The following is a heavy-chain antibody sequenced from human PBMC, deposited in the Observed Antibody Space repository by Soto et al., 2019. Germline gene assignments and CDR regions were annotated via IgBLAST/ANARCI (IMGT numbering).Heavy chain of an antibody. D-gene: IGHD3-22*01. Sequence: ASVKVSCKASGHSLNKYDINWVRQAPGQGLEWMGWVNPNSGETGFAQKFQGRITMTRNTSINTVYMELRSLRSDDTAVYFCYDTGGPGGQGTLVTVSS. J-gene: IGHJ1*01. CDR3: YDTGGP. CDR2: VNPNSGET. V-gene: IGHV1-8*01. CDR1: GHSLNKYD.